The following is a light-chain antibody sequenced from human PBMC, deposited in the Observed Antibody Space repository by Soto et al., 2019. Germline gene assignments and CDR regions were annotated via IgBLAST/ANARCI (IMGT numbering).Light chain of an antibody. CDR1: SSNFGRHT. CDR2: TNT. V-gene: IGLV1-44*01. CDR3: AAWDDTLNGVV. Sequence: QSVLTQPPSASGTPGQSVTMSCSGSSSNFGRHTVSWYQQLPGTAPRLLIYTNTQRPSGVPDRFSGSKSGNSASLTISGLQSDDEAFYHCAAWDDTLNGVVFGGGTKLTVL. J-gene: IGLJ2*01.